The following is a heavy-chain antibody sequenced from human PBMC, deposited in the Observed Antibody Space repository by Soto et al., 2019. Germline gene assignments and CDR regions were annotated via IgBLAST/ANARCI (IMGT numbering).Heavy chain of an antibody. Sequence: GASVKVSCKESGDTFTSNYMQWVRQAPRQGLEWMGIINPSGGTSYAQKFQGRVTMTRDASTSTVYMELSSLRSKDTAVYYCAAQVVTAIRPSYYFDYWGQGTLVTVSS. CDR2: INPSGGT. CDR1: GDTFTSNY. CDR3: AAQVVTAIRPSYYFDY. J-gene: IGHJ4*02. V-gene: IGHV1-46*01. D-gene: IGHD2-21*02.